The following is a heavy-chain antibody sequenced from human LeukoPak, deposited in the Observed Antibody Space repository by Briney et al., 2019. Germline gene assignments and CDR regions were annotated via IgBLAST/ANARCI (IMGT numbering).Heavy chain of an antibody. J-gene: IGHJ3*02. CDR3: ARTTMIVGLDI. D-gene: IGHD3-22*01. V-gene: IGHV3-48*03. CDR1: GFTFSSYE. CDR2: ISSSGSTI. Sequence: GGSLRLSCAASGFTFSSYEMNWVRQAPGKGLEWVSYISSSGSTIYYAVSVKGRFTISRDNAKNSLYLQMNSLRAEDTAVYYCARTTMIVGLDIWGQGTMVTVSS.